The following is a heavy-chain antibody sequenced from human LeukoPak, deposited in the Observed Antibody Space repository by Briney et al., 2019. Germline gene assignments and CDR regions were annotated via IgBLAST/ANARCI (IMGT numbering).Heavy chain of an antibody. J-gene: IGHJ6*02. CDR2: ISYDGSSK. V-gene: IGHV3-30*18. CDR1: GFTFSSYG. Sequence: GGSLRLSCAASGFTFSSYGMHWVRQAPGKGLEWVAVISYDGSSKYYADSVKGRFTISRDNSKNTLYLQMNSLRAEDTAVYYCANRGYGDYAYYYYGMDVWGQGTTVTVSS. D-gene: IGHD4-17*01. CDR3: ANRGYGDYAYYYYGMDV.